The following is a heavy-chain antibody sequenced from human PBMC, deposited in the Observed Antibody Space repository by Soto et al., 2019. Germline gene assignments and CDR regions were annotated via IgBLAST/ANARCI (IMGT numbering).Heavy chain of an antibody. CDR2: INPSGGST. D-gene: IGHD2-21*02. V-gene: IGHV1-46*01. CDR3: ARVSSVYGGNSSFQNLNYYNYYGMDV. CDR1: GYSFTSYY. J-gene: IGHJ6*02. Sequence: ASVKVSCKASGYSFTSYYMHWVRQAPGQGLEWMGIINPSGGSTSYAQKFQGRVTMTRDTSTSTVYMELSSLRSEDTAVYYCARVSSVYGGNSSFQNLNYYNYYGMDVWGQGTTVTVPS.